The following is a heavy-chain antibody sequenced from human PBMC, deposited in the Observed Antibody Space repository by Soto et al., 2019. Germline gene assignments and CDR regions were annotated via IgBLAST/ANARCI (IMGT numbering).Heavy chain of an antibody. CDR2: ISGSGGNT. D-gene: IGHD6-19*01. CDR3: AEGNAHEQWVAFLY. V-gene: IGHV3-23*01. Sequence: EVHLFDSGGGLVQPGGSLRLSCVASGFTFSNYAMSWVRQAPGKGLVWVSGISGSGGNTYYADSVKGRFTISRDNSKKTVYLQLNSLRAEDTAVYYFAEGNAHEQWVAFLYWGQGTRVSVSS. J-gene: IGHJ4*02. CDR1: GFTFSNYA.